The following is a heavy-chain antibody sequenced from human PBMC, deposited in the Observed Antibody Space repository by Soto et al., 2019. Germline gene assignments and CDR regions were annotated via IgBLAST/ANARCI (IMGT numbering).Heavy chain of an antibody. CDR1: GYTLISYG. D-gene: IGHD2-21*01. CDR2: ISAYSSNT. CDR3: ARDVSVEVGGYSFDS. Sequence: ASVKVSCKASGYTLISYGITWVRQAPGQGLEWMGGISAYSSNTHYAQKFQGRVTMTTDASTSSAYMELRSLASDDTAAYYCARDVSVEVGGYSFDSWGQGTLVTVSS. V-gene: IGHV1-18*01. J-gene: IGHJ4*02.